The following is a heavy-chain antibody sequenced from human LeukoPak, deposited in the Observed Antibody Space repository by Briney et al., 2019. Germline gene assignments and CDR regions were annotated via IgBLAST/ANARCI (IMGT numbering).Heavy chain of an antibody. CDR1: GYTFTNYV. CDR2: ISAYNGNT. J-gene: IGHJ4*02. CDR3: ARLLWFGELSIDY. Sequence: ASVKVSCKASGYTFTNYVISWVRQAPGQGLEWMGWISAYNGNTNYAQKLQGRVTMTTDTSTSTAYMELRSLISDDTAVYYCARLLWFGELSIDYWGQGTLVTVSS. D-gene: IGHD3-10*01. V-gene: IGHV1-18*01.